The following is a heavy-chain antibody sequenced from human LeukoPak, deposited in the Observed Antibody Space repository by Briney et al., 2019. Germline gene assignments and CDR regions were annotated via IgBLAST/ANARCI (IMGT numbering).Heavy chain of an antibody. CDR3: AREAHTAMVTFSHYYYYMDV. CDR1: GGSISSSSYY. V-gene: IGHV4-39*07. Sequence: SETLSLTCTVSGGSISSSSYYWGWIRQPPGKGLEWIGSIYYSGSTYYNPSLKSRVTISVDTSKNQFSLKLSSVTAADTAVYYCAREAHTAMVTFSHYYYYMDVWGKGTTVTVSS. J-gene: IGHJ6*03. D-gene: IGHD5-18*01. CDR2: IYYSGST.